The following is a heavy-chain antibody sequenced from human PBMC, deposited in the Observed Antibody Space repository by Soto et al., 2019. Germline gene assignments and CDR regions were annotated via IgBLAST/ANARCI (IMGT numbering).Heavy chain of an antibody. Sequence: ASVKVSCKTSGYPFSDYGISWARQAPGQGLEWMGWISAKNGNTNFAQKFRGRVTMITDTSTNTVYMELRNLRLDDTAVYYCAREPPETPPDYWGQGTLVTVSS. V-gene: IGHV1-18*01. J-gene: IGHJ4*02. CDR3: AREPPETPPDY. CDR1: GYPFSDYG. CDR2: ISAKNGNT.